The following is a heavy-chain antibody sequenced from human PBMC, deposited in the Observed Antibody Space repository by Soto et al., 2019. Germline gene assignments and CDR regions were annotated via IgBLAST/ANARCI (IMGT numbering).Heavy chain of an antibody. D-gene: IGHD5-18*01. Sequence: QLQLQESGPGLVKPSETLSLTCTVSGVSISSGHDYWGWIRQPPGKGLEWIGSIYYSGSTYYNPSLTSRVTISADTSKNQFSLRLSSVTAADTAVYYCARVSGTYSSFLDYWGQGTLVTVSS. CDR1: GVSISSGHDY. CDR3: ARVSGTYSSFLDY. J-gene: IGHJ4*02. V-gene: IGHV4-39*01. CDR2: IYYSGST.